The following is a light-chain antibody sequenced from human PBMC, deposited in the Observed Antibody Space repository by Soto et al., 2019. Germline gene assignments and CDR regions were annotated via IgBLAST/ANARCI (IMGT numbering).Light chain of an antibody. J-gene: IGLJ3*02. CDR2: EVT. Sequence: QSVLTQPASVSGSPGQSITISCTGTSRDIGVYNYVSWYQQYPGKAPKLIICEVTNRPSGVSSRFSGSKSGSTASLTISGLRPEDEADYYCTSFTTTNIWVFGGGTKLTVL. V-gene: IGLV2-14*01. CDR1: SRDIGVYNY. CDR3: TSFTTTNIWV.